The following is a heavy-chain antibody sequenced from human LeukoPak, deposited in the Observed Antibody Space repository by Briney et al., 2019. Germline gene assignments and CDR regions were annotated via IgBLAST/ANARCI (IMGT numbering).Heavy chain of an antibody. CDR1: GVSFDDYY. D-gene: IGHD4-17*01. V-gene: IGHV4-34*01. J-gene: IGHJ4*02. CDR2: INHSGYT. CDR3: TRMTTGHVY. Sequence: SETLSLTCGVSGVSFDDYYWSWVRQTPGKGLEWLGEINHSGYTNDSPSLKSRVTLSIDTSRKQFSLNLRSVTVADAGIYFCTRMTTGHVYWGQGTLVTVSS.